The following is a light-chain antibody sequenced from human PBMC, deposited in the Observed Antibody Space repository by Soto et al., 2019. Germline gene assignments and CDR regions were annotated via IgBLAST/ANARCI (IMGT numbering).Light chain of an antibody. Sequence: EIVLTQSPGTLSLSPGERATLSCRASQSVTSSYLAWYQQKPGQSPRLLIYDASNRATGIPDRFSGSGSGTDFTLTISRLEPEYFAVYYCQRYGNSPITFCQGTRLEIK. J-gene: IGKJ5*01. V-gene: IGKV3-20*01. CDR1: QSVTSSY. CDR3: QRYGNSPIT. CDR2: DAS.